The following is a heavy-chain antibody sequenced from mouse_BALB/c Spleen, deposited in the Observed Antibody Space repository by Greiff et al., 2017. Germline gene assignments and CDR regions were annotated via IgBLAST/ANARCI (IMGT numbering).Heavy chain of an antibody. V-gene: IGHV1S137*01. J-gene: IGHJ4*01. CDR3: ARVGSSYAMDY. Sequence: VQLQESGAELVRPGVSVKISCKGSGYTFTDYAMHWVKQSHAKSLEWIGVISTYYGDASYNQKFKGKATMTVDKSSSTAYMELARLTSEDSAIYYCARVGSSYAMDYWGQGTSVTVSS. CDR2: ISTYYGDA. CDR1: GYTFTDYA. D-gene: IGHD1-1*01.